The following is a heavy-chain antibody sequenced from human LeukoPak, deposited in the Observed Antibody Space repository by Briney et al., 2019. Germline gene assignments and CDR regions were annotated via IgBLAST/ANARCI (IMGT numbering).Heavy chain of an antibody. CDR1: GGTFSSYA. J-gene: IGHJ3*02. Sequence: ASVKVSCKASGGTFSSYAISWVRQAPGQGLEWMGIINPSGGSTSYAQKFQGRVTMTRDTSTSTVYMELSSLRSEDTAVYYCARGRRGMGAPFDAFDIWGQGTMVTVSS. V-gene: IGHV1-46*01. D-gene: IGHD3-16*01. CDR2: INPSGGST. CDR3: ARGRRGMGAPFDAFDI.